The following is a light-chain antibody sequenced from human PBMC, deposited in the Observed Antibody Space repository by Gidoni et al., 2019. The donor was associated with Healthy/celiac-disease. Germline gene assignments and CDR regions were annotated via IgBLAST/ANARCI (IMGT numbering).Light chain of an antibody. CDR3: SSYTSSSTLA. J-gene: IGLJ2*01. CDR2: DVI. Sequence: QSALPQPASVSGSPGQSITISCTGTSSDVGGYNYVYRYQQHPGKAPKLMIYDVINRPSGVSNRFSGSKSGNTASLTISGLQAEDEADYYCSSYTSSSTLAFGGGTKLTVL. CDR1: SSDVGGYNY. V-gene: IGLV2-14*03.